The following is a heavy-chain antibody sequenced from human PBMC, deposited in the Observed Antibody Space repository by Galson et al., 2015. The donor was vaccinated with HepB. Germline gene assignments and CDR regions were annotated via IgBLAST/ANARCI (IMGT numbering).Heavy chain of an antibody. Sequence: SLRLSCAASGFTFSSYAMHWVRQAPGKGLEYVSAISSNGGSTYYADSVKGRFTISRDNSKNTLYLQMSSLRAEDTAVYYCVSLYSSSWYRWSLPPQTDYWGQGTLVTVSS. CDR1: GFTFSSYA. CDR2: ISSNGGST. CDR3: VSLYSSSWYRWSLPPQTDY. J-gene: IGHJ4*02. D-gene: IGHD6-13*01. V-gene: IGHV3-64D*06.